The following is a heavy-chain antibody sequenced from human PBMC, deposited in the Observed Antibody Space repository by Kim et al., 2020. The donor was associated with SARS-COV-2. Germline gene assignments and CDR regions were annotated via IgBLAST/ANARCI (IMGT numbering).Heavy chain of an antibody. V-gene: IGHV4-34*01. J-gene: IGHJ4*02. CDR3: ARVRRQLLYIGPLDY. D-gene: IGHD2-2*02. Sequence: SETLSLTCAVYGGSFSGYYWSWIRQPPGKGLEWIGEINHSGSTNYNPSLKSRVTISVDTSKNQFSLKLSSVTAADTAVYYCARVRRQLLYIGPLDYWGQGTLVTVSS. CDR1: GGSFSGYY. CDR2: INHSGST.